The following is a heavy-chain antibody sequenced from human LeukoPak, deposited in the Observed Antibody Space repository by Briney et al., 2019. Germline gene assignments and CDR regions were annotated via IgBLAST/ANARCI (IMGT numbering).Heavy chain of an antibody. CDR3: ARSNDFWSGPLRNYYYYMDV. D-gene: IGHD3-3*01. Sequence: GGSLRLPCAASEFTFNNYAMSWFRQAPGKGLEWVSVISASGGSTHYADSVKGRFTISRANSKNTLYLQMNSLRPEDTAIYYCARSNDFWSGPLRNYYYYMDVWGKGTTVTVSS. J-gene: IGHJ6*03. V-gene: IGHV3-23*01. CDR2: ISASGGST. CDR1: EFTFNNYA.